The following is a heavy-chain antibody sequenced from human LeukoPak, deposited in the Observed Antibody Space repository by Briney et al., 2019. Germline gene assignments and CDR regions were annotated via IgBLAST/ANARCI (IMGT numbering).Heavy chain of an antibody. D-gene: IGHD6-6*01. CDR3: ARPSTTSSGDY. Sequence: AAVTVSCKASGYTFTSYGISWVRQAPGQGLEWMGWISADNGNTNYAQKLQGRVTMTTDTSTSTAYMEVRSLRSDDTAEYYCARPSTTSSGDYWGQGTLVPVSS. CDR2: ISADNGNT. J-gene: IGHJ4*02. CDR1: GYTFTSYG. V-gene: IGHV1-18*01.